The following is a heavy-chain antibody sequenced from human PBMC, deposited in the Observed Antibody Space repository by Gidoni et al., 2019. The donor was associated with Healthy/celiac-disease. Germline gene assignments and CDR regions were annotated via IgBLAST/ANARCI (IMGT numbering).Heavy chain of an antibody. CDR2: IKSKTDGGTT. V-gene: IGHV3-15*01. CDR1: GFTFSNAW. Sequence: EVQLVESGGGLVKPGGSLRLSCAASGFTFSNAWMSWVRQAPGKGLEWVGRIKSKTDGGTTDYAAPVKGRFTISRDDSKNTLYLQMNSLKTEDTAVYYCTTRHRIVPNYYYYYYMDVWGKGTTVTVSS. J-gene: IGHJ6*03. CDR3: TTRHRIVPNYYYYYYMDV. D-gene: IGHD1-26*01.